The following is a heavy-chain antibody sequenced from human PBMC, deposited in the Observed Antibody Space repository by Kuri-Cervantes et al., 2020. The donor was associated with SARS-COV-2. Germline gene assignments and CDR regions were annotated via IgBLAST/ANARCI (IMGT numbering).Heavy chain of an antibody. V-gene: IGHV3-33*01. Sequence: GGSLRLSCAASGFTFSSYGMHWVRQAPGKGLEWVAVIWYDGSNKYYADSVKGRFTISRDNSKNTLYLQMNSLRAEDTAVYYCAREWYYYDSSGYYYDLNFDYWGQGTLVTVSS. CDR2: IWYDGSNK. CDR1: GFTFSSYG. J-gene: IGHJ4*02. D-gene: IGHD3-22*01. CDR3: AREWYYYDSSGYYYDLNFDY.